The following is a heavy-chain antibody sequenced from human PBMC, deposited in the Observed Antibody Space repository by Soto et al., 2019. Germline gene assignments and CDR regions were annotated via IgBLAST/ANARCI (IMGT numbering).Heavy chain of an antibody. CDR1: GGSFSGYY. D-gene: IGHD1-26*01. CDR3: ASGGGWELLPPKEKKNFDY. J-gene: IGHJ4*02. CDR2: INHSGST. V-gene: IGHV4-34*01. Sequence: PSETLSLTCAVYGGSFSGYYWSWIRQPPGKGLEWIGEINHSGSTNYNPSLKSRVTISVDTSKNQFSLKLSSVTAADTAVYYCASGGGWELLPPKEKKNFDYWGQGTLVTVSS.